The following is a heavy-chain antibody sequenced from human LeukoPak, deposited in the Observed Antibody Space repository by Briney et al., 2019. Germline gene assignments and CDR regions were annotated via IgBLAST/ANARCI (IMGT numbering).Heavy chain of an antibody. Sequence: GGSLRLSCAASGFTFSSYAMSWVRQAPGKGLEWVSAISGSGGSTYYADSVKGRFTISRDNSKNTLYLQMNSLRAEDTAVYYCAKDPNDYVWGRGYYFDYWGQGTLVTVSP. V-gene: IGHV3-23*01. CDR1: GFTFSSYA. CDR2: ISGSGGST. CDR3: AKDPNDYVWGRGYYFDY. D-gene: IGHD3-16*01. J-gene: IGHJ4*02.